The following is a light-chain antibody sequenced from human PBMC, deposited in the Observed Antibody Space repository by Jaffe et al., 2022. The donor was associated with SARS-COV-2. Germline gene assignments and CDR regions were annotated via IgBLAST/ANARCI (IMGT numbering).Light chain of an antibody. CDR2: SAS. J-gene: IGKJ4*01. CDR1: QSVAVF. CDR3: QEYGRAPKLT. V-gene: IGKV3-20*01. Sequence: DIVLTQSPGTLSLSPGERATLSCRASQSVAVFLAWYQQKPGQAPRLLIYSASSRASGIPDRFSGSGSGTDFTLTINRLEPEDSAVYYCQEYGRAPKLTFGGGTKVEIK.